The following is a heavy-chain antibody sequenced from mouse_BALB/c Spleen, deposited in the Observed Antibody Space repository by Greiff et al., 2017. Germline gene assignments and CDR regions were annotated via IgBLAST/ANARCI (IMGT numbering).Heavy chain of an antibody. D-gene: IGHD1-1*01. CDR3: ARVLLRSYWYFDV. Sequence: EVMLVESGGDLVKPGGSLKLSCAASGFTFSSYGMSWVRQTPDKRLEWVATISSGGSYTYYPDSVKGRFTISRDNAKNTLYLQMSSLKSEDTAMYYCARVLLRSYWYFDVWGAGTTVTVSS. CDR2: ISSGGSYT. V-gene: IGHV5-6*01. J-gene: IGHJ1*01. CDR1: GFTFSSYG.